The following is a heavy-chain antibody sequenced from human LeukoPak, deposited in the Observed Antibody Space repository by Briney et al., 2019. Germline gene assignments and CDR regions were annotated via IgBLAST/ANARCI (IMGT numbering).Heavy chain of an antibody. Sequence: GGSLRLSCAASGFTFSRYWIHWVRQAPGKGLEWVSRINPDGSTTTHADSVKGRFTISRDNAKDTLYLQMNSLRAEDTAMYYCARVLSGSWDWFDPWGQGTLVTVSS. V-gene: IGHV3-74*01. CDR3: ARVLSGSWDWFDP. CDR1: GFTFSRYW. J-gene: IGHJ5*02. D-gene: IGHD3-22*01. CDR2: INPDGSTT.